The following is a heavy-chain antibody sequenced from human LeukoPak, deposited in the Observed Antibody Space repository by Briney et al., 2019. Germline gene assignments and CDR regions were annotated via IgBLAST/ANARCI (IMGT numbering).Heavy chain of an antibody. D-gene: IGHD5-18*01. V-gene: IGHV3-21*01. CDR3: ARDRTVDTAMANDGTDAFDI. Sequence: GGSLRLSCAASGFTFSSYSMNWVRQAPGKGLEWVSSISSSSSYIYYADSVKGRFTISRDNAKNSLYLQMNSLRAEDTAVYYCARDRTVDTAMANDGTDAFDIWGQGTMVTVSS. CDR1: GFTFSSYS. J-gene: IGHJ3*02. CDR2: ISSSSSYI.